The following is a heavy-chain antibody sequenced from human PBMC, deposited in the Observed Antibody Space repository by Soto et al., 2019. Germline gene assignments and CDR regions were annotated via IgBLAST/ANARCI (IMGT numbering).Heavy chain of an antibody. CDR2: INHSGST. Sequence: PSETLCLTWAVYGGSFSGYYWTWIRQPPGTGLEWIGEINHSGSTNYNPSLKSRVTISVDTSKNQFSLKLTSVTAADTAVYYCARQKITGRFDYWGQGTLVTVSS. CDR3: ARQKITGRFDY. V-gene: IGHV4-34*01. J-gene: IGHJ4*02. CDR1: GGSFSGYY. D-gene: IGHD2-8*02.